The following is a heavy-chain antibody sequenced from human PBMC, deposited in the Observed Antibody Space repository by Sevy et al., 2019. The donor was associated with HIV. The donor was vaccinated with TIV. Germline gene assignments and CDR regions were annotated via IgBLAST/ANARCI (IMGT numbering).Heavy chain of an antibody. V-gene: IGHV3-33*01. Sequence: GGSLRLSCAATGFTFSNYAMHWVRQAPGKGLEWVAIIWSDGAYQYHGDSVKGRFTISRDNSKNTLYLQMNNVRVEDTAVDYCARGGYYYGNAAYYALDSWGQGTLVTVSS. J-gene: IGHJ4*02. CDR1: GFTFSNYA. D-gene: IGHD3-10*01. CDR3: ARGGYYYGNAAYYALDS. CDR2: IWSDGAYQ.